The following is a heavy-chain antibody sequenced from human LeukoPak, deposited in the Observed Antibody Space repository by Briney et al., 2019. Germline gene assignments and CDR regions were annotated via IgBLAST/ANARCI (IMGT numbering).Heavy chain of an antibody. V-gene: IGHV4-4*07. D-gene: IGHD5-24*01. Sequence: PSETLSLTCTVSGGSISNNYWSWIRQPAGQGLEWIGRIYSSGSTTYNPSLKSRVSMSVDTSKNLFSLNLSSVTAADTAVYYCVRVERDTYYTMDVWGQGTTVIVSS. CDR3: VRVERDTYYTMDV. CDR2: IYSSGST. CDR1: GGSISNNY. J-gene: IGHJ6*01.